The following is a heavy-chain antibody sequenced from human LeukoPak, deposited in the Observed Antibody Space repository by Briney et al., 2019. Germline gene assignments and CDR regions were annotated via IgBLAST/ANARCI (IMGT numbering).Heavy chain of an antibody. D-gene: IGHD3-10*01. J-gene: IGHJ4*02. V-gene: IGHV3-33*01. Sequence: PGGSLRLSCAASGFTFSSYGMHWVRQAPGKGLEWVAIIWYDGSHKYYGDSVKGRFTISRDNSKNTPYLQMNSLRAEDTAVYYCARPNYYGSGSYPAAFDYWGQGTLVTVSS. CDR1: GFTFSSYG. CDR2: IWYDGSHK. CDR3: ARPNYYGSGSYPAAFDY.